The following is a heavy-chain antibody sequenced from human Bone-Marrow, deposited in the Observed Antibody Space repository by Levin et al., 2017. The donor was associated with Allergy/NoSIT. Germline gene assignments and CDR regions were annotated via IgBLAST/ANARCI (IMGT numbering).Heavy chain of an antibody. CDR3: ARLNGYCSGGTCVAGEFDY. V-gene: IGHV4-39*01. J-gene: IGHJ4*02. CDR2: VYYSGST. Sequence: ESLKISCSVSGASIRSSSNYWGWIRQPPGKGLQWIGNVYYSGSTYFNPSLKSRVSISVDTSKNQFSLKLTSVTAADTAEYYCARLNGYCSGGTCVAGEFDYWGQGTLVSVSS. CDR1: GASIRSSSNY. D-gene: IGHD2-15*01.